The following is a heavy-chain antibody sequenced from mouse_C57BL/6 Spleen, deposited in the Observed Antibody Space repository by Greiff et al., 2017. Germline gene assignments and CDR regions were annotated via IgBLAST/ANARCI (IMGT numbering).Heavy chain of an antibody. V-gene: IGHV1-54*01. D-gene: IGHD2-1*01. CDR2: INPGSGGT. J-gene: IGHJ2*01. CDR1: GYAFTNYL. CDR3: ARSGGNEFDY. Sequence: QVQLQQSGAELVRPGTSVKVSCKASGYAFTNYLIEWVKQRPGQGLAWIGVINPGSGGTNYNEKFKGKATLTADKASITAYMQLSSLTSEDSAVYFCARSGGNEFDYWGQGTTLTVSS.